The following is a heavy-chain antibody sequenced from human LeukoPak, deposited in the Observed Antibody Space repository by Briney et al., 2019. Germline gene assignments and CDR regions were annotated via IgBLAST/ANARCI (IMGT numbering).Heavy chain of an antibody. V-gene: IGHV4-61*02. CDR2: VYPSGGT. Sequence: PSQTLSLICNVSGVSVTSASYYWQWIRQPAGKGLQWIGRVYPSGGTSYNPSLQSRVTISLDTARNQVSLSLTSVTAEDTALYYCAKDGGPPGYSEGSDVWGQGTFVTVSS. J-gene: IGHJ3*01. CDR3: AKDGGPPGYSEGSDV. D-gene: IGHD2-21*01. CDR1: GVSVTSASYY.